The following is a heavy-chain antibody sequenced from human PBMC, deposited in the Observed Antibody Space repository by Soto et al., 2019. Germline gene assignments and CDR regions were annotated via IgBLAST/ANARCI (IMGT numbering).Heavy chain of an antibody. J-gene: IGHJ4*02. CDR3: ARGGISGASCLFDY. V-gene: IGHV4-59*01. CDR1: GGSISSYY. CDR2: IYYSGST. Sequence: SETLSLTCTVSGGSISSYYWSWIRQPPGKGLEWIGYIYYSGSTNYNPSLKSRVTISVDTSKNQFSLKLSSVTAADTAVYYCARGGISGASCLFDYWGQGTLVTVSS. D-gene: IGHD2-15*01.